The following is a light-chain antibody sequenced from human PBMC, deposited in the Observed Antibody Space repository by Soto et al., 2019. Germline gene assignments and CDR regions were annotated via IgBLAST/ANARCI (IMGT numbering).Light chain of an antibody. J-gene: IGKJ4*01. Sequence: ELVLTQSPATLSVSPGERATLSCRASQGVGSTLAWYQQEPGQAPRLLIYDASTRATGVPARFSGDGSGTDFTLTISSLQSDDFAIYNCQHYKTWPLAFGGGTRVEI. CDR2: DAS. V-gene: IGKV3-15*01. CDR1: QGVGST. CDR3: QHYKTWPLA.